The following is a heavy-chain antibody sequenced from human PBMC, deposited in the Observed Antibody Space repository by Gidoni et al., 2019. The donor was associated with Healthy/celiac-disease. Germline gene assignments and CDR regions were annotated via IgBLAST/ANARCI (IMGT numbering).Heavy chain of an antibody. CDR2: ISSSGSTI. V-gene: IGHV3-11*01. D-gene: IGHD5-12*01. CDR1: GFTFSDYY. Sequence: QVQLVESGGGLVKPGGSLSLSCAASGFTFSDYYMSWIRQAPGKGLEWVSYISSSGSTIYYADSVKGRFTISRDNAKNSLYLQMNSLRAEDTAVYYCARDSGYDLRWLHTEADDYWGQGTLVTVSS. J-gene: IGHJ4*02. CDR3: ARDSGYDLRWLHTEADDY.